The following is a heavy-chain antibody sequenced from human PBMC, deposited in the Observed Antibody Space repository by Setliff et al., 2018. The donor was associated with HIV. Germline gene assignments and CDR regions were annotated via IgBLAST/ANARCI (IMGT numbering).Heavy chain of an antibody. CDR1: GFTFNTFA. Sequence: PGGSLRLSCAASGFTFNTFAMTWVRQAPGKGLDWVSSIITNGGTTFYADSVKGRFIISRDNSNNMLYLQMNSLRAEDTALYYCTRDLTLYKLWGQGTLVTVSS. D-gene: IGHD1-1*01. V-gene: IGHV3-23*01. CDR3: TRDLTLYKL. J-gene: IGHJ1*01. CDR2: IITNGGTT.